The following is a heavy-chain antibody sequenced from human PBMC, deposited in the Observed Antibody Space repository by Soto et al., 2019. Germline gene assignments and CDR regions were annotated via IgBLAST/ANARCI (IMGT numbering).Heavy chain of an antibody. CDR2: ISAFNGNT. CDR3: AREKALRSNWFDP. V-gene: IGHV1-18*01. Sequence: ASVKVSCNASGYTFTSYGISWVRQAPGQGLEWMGWISAFNGNTNYAQKLQGRVTMTTDTSTSTAYMELRSLRSDDTAVYYCAREKALRSNWFDPWGQGTLVTVSS. J-gene: IGHJ5*02. CDR1: GYTFTSYG.